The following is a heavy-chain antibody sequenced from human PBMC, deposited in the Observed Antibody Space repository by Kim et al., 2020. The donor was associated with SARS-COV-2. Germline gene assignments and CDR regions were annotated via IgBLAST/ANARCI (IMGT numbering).Heavy chain of an antibody. CDR2: ISYDGSNK. V-gene: IGHV3-30*04. CDR3: ARDSSSWYETNWYFDL. J-gene: IGHJ2*01. CDR1: GFTFSSYA. D-gene: IGHD6-13*01. Sequence: EGSLRLSCAASGFTFSSYAMHWVRQAPGKGLEWVAVISYDGSNKYYADSVKGRFTISRDNSKNTLYLQMNSLRAEDTAVYYCARDSSSWYETNWYFDLWGRGTLVTVSS.